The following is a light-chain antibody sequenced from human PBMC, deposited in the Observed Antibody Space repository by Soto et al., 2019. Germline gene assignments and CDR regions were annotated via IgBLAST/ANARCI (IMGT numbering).Light chain of an antibody. CDR2: GAS. V-gene: IGKV3-20*01. Sequence: EIVLTQSPGTLSFSPGERATLSCRASQSVSSSYLSWYQQKQGQAPRRLIYGASIRATGSTDRCSGSGSGTDVTLTISRREHDDVAVYYYQQHGNSPPWTFGQGTKVDIK. CDR1: QSVSSSY. J-gene: IGKJ1*01. CDR3: QQHGNSPPWT.